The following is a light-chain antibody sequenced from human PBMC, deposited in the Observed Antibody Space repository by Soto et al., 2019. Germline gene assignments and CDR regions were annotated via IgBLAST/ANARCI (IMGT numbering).Light chain of an antibody. Sequence: EIVLTQSPGTLSLSPGERATLSCRASQSVSSSYLAWYQQKPGQAPRLLTYGASSRATGIPDRFSGSGSGTGFALIISRLEPEEFAVYCCQQYGSSPLTFGGGTKGEIK. CDR2: GAS. J-gene: IGKJ4*01. CDR3: QQYGSSPLT. CDR1: QSVSSSY. V-gene: IGKV3-20*01.